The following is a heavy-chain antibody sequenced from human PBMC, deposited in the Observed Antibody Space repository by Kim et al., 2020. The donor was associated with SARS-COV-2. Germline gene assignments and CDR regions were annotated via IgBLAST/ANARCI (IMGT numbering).Heavy chain of an antibody. V-gene: IGHV3-74*01. D-gene: IGHD6-25*01. CDR2: INPDGSHT. CDR1: DFILSRYW. Sequence: GGSLRLSCAASDFILSRYWMYWVRQVPGKGLAWVSRINPDGSHTAYAESVKGRFTMSRDNAKNTLYLQMNSLRGEDTAVYYCMRDGFTARHNYYGMDVWGPGTTVTVSS. CDR3: MRDGFTARHNYYGMDV. J-gene: IGHJ6*02.